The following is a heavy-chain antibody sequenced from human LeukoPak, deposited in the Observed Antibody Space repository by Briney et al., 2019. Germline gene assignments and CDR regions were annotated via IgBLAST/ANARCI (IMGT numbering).Heavy chain of an antibody. CDR3: ARGGGEPAYCGGDCYSADY. V-gene: IGHV4-39*07. Sequence: SETLSLTCTVSGGSISSSSYYWGWIRQPPGKGLEWIGSIYYSGSTYYNPSLKSRVTISVDTSKNQFSLKLSSVTAADTAVYYCARGGGEPAYCGGDCYSADYWGQGTLVTVSS. J-gene: IGHJ4*02. CDR1: GGSISSSSYY. CDR2: IYYSGST. D-gene: IGHD2-21*02.